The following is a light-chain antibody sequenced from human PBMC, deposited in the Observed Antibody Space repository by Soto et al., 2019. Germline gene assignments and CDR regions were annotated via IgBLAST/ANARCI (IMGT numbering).Light chain of an antibody. Sequence: DIQMTQSPSSLSASVGDRVTITCRASQSISTFLNWYQQRPGKAPELLIYAASNLQSGVPSRFSGSGSGTDFTLSINSLQPEDFATYYCQQAYSFPITFGQGTRLEI. CDR2: AAS. V-gene: IGKV1-39*01. CDR3: QQAYSFPIT. CDR1: QSISTF. J-gene: IGKJ5*01.